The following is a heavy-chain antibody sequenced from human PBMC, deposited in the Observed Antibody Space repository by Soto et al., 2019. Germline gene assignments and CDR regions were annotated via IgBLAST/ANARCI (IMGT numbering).Heavy chain of an antibody. Sequence: ASVKVSCKASGDTFTSYYMYWVRQAPGQGLEWMGIINPSGGSTSYAQKFQGRVTMTRDTSTSTVYMELSSLRSEDTAVYYCARVEMATIKGNAFDIWGQGTMVTVSS. CDR1: GDTFTSYY. CDR2: INPSGGST. V-gene: IGHV1-46*01. J-gene: IGHJ3*02. CDR3: ARVEMATIKGNAFDI. D-gene: IGHD5-12*01.